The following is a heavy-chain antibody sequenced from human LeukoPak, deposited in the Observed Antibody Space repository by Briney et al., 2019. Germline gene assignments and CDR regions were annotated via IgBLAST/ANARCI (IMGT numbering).Heavy chain of an antibody. V-gene: IGHV3-23*01. CDR3: AKKTPGTHPFDY. D-gene: IGHD6-13*01. Sequence: GGSLRLSCAASGFTFSSSAMDWVRQAPGKGLEWVSASGTDGDTYYAASVKGRFTISRDNSKNTLYLQMTSLRAEDTAIYYCAKKTPGTHPFDYWGQGTLVTVSP. CDR1: GFTFSSSA. J-gene: IGHJ4*02. CDR2: SGTDGDT.